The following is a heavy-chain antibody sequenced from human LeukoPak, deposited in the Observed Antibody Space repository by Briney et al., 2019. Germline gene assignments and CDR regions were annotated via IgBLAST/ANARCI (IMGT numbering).Heavy chain of an antibody. J-gene: IGHJ5*02. CDR1: GYTFTNNY. CDR3: ARGGLIAARPDPFDP. D-gene: IGHD6-6*01. Sequence: VASVKVSCKASGYTFTNNYLHWVRQAPGQGLEWMGMIYPRDGSTSYAQNFQGRVTMTRDTSTSTVYMELSSLRSEDTAVYYCARGGLIAARPDPFDPWGQGTLVTVSS. CDR2: IYPRDGST. V-gene: IGHV1-46*01.